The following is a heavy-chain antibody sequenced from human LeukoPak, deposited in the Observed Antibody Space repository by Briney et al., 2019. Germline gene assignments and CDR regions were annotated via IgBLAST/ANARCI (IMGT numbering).Heavy chain of an antibody. Sequence: GGSLRLFCAASGLTFSDYYMSWIRQAPGKGLEWVSYISSSSSTIYYADSVKGRFTISRDNAKNSLYLQMNSLRAEDTAVYYCARVDRGLRLAMDYWGQGTLVTVSS. J-gene: IGHJ4*02. V-gene: IGHV3-11*04. CDR2: ISSSSSTI. CDR3: ARVDRGLRLAMDY. D-gene: IGHD1-26*01. CDR1: GLTFSDYY.